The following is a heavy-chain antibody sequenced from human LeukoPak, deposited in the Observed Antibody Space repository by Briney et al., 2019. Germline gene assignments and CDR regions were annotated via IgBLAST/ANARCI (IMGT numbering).Heavy chain of an antibody. V-gene: IGHV3-30*18. D-gene: IGHD3-10*01. CDR2: ISYDGSNK. CDR1: GFTFSSYG. CDR3: AKDHGSGSYYNPNWFDP. Sequence: GGSLRLSCAASGFTFSSYGMHWVRRAPGKGLEWVAVISYDGSNKYYADSVKGRFTISRDNSKNTLYLQMNSLRAEDTAVYYCAKDHGSGSYYNPNWFDPWGQGTLVTVSS. J-gene: IGHJ5*02.